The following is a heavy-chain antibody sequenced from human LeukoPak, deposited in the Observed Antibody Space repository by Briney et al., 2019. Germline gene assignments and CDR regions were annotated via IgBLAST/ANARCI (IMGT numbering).Heavy chain of an antibody. D-gene: IGHD2-15*01. CDR3: ARAIVVVVAAPDY. CDR1: GFTFSSYA. CDR2: ISYDGSNK. Sequence: HPGRSLRLSCAASGFTFSSYAMHWVRQAPGKGLEWVALISYDGSNKYYADSVKGRFTISRDNSKNTLYLQMNSLRAEDTAVYYCARAIVVVVAAPDYWGQGTLVTASS. J-gene: IGHJ4*02. V-gene: IGHV3-30-3*01.